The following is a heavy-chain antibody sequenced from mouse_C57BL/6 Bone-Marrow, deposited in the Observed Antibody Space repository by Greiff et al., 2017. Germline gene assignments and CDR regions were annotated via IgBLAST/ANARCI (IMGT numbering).Heavy chain of an antibody. Sequence: VQLQQSGAELVKPGASVKMSCKASGYTFTSYWITWVKQRPGQGLEWIGDIYPGSGSTNYNEKFKSKATLTVDTSSSTAYMQLSSLTSEDSAVYYCARKNYCDSSFFDYWGQGTTLTVSS. CDR2: IYPGSGST. D-gene: IGHD1-1*01. CDR3: ARKNYCDSSFFDY. CDR1: GYTFTSYW. V-gene: IGHV1-55*01. J-gene: IGHJ2*01.